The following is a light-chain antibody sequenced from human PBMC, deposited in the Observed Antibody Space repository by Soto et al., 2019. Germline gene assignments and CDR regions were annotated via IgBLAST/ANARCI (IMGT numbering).Light chain of an antibody. Sequence: QSALTQPPSASGSPGQSVTISFTGTSSDVGGYNSVSWYQQHPGKAPKLMIYEVSKRPSGVPDRFSASKSGNTASLTVSGLQAEDEADYYCSSYAGSKNLVFGGGTKLTVL. CDR2: EVS. V-gene: IGLV2-8*01. CDR3: SSYAGSKNLV. CDR1: SSDVGGYNS. J-gene: IGLJ2*01.